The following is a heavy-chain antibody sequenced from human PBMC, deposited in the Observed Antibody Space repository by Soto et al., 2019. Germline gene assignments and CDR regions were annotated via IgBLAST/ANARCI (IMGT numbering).Heavy chain of an antibody. J-gene: IGHJ6*03. CDR2: ISGSSGNI. Sequence: QVQLVESGGGVGKPGGSLRLSCAASGFTFSDYYMSWTRQASGKGLEWVAYISGSSGNIYYADSVKGRFTISRDNAKNSLYLQMNSLRADDTAVYYCARDRYSGSDAYMDVWGNGTTVTVSS. CDR3: ARDRYSGSDAYMDV. CDR1: GFTFSDYY. V-gene: IGHV3-11*01. D-gene: IGHD5-12*01.